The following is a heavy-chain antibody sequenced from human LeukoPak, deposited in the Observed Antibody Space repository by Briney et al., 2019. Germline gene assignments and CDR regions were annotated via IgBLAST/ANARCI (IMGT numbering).Heavy chain of an antibody. CDR3: ARGTPYQLLHRLSYYYMDV. D-gene: IGHD2-2*02. CDR2: INHSGST. Sequence: PSETLSLTCAVYGGSFSGYYWSWIRQPPGKGLEWIGEINHSGSTNYNPSLKSRVTISVDTSKNQFSLKLSSVTAADTAVYYCARGTPYQLLHRLSYYYMDVWGKGTTVTVSS. J-gene: IGHJ6*03. CDR1: GGSFSGYY. V-gene: IGHV4-34*01.